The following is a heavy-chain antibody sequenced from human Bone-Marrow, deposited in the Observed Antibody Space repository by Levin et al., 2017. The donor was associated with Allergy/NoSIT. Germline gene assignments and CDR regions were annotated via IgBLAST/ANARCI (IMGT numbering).Heavy chain of an antibody. D-gene: IGHD3-10*02. V-gene: IGHV3-53*01. J-gene: IGHJ6*02. CDR1: GFSVSGKY. CDR3: ARDHILVQIVRGSYNYFYYGVDV. CDR2: IYDDNSA. Sequence: AGGSLRLSCAASGFSVSGKYMTWVRQAPGKGLEWVSLIYDDNSAYYADSVKGRFTVSRDNSKNTLYLQMNSLRAEDTAVYYCARDHILVQIVRGSYNYFYYGVDVWGQGTTVTVSS.